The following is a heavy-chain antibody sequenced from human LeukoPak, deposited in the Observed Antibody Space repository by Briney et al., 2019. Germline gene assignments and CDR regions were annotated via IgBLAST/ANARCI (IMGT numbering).Heavy chain of an antibody. CDR2: IRYDGSNK. CDR1: GFTFSSYG. V-gene: IGHV3-30*02. D-gene: IGHD3-10*01. CDR3: AKALYGSGSSPFDY. J-gene: IGHJ4*02. Sequence: PGGSLRLSCAASGFTFSSYGMHWVRQAPGKGLEWVTFIRYDGSNKYYADSVKGRFTISRDNSKNTLYLQMNSLRAEDTAVYYCAKALYGSGSSPFDYWGQGTLVTVSS.